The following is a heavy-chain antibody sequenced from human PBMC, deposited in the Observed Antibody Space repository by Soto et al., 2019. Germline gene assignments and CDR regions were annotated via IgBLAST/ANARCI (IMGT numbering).Heavy chain of an antibody. CDR2: INHSGNT. D-gene: IGHD1-26*01. J-gene: IGHJ4*02. Sequence: QVQLQQWGAGLLKPSETPSLTCAVYGKSLSGYYWSWIRQPPGKALEWIGEINHSGNTNYNPSLKSRVTISVDTSKNQLFLNLSSVTAADTAMYYCARHHVRGRTIAGAAEFWGQGTLVTVSS. CDR3: ARHHVRGRTIAGAAEF. V-gene: IGHV4-34*01. CDR1: GKSLSGYY.